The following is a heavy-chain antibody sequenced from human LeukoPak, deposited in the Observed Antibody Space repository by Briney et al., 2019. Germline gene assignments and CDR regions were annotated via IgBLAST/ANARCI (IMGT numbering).Heavy chain of an antibody. Sequence: PGGSLRLSCAASGFTFDDYAMHWVRQAPGKGLEWVSGISWNSGSIGYADSVKGRFTISRGNAKNSLYLQMNSLRAEDTAVYYCARGPVYSSGWYGGYFDYWGQGTLVTVSS. D-gene: IGHD6-19*01. V-gene: IGHV3-9*01. CDR2: ISWNSGSI. CDR3: ARGPVYSSGWYGGYFDY. J-gene: IGHJ4*02. CDR1: GFTFDDYA.